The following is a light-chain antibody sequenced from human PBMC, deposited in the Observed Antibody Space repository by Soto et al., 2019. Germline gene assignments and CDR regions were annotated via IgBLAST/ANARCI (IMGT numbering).Light chain of an antibody. CDR2: DTS. Sequence: EIVVTQSPATLSGSPGERVTLSCRASQFVSSRFSWYQQRPSQVPRLLIYDTSTMAPGISARFSGSGSGTEFTLTISTLQAEDFAVYYCQEYLQWPPGMVGQGTTV. CDR1: QFVSSR. CDR3: QEYLQWPPGM. J-gene: IGKJ1*01. V-gene: IGKV3-15*01.